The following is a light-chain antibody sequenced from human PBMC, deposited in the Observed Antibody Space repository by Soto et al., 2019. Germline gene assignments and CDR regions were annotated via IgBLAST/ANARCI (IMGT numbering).Light chain of an antibody. CDR1: SSDIGGYNF. Sequence: QSVLTQPASMSGSPGQSITISCTGTSSDIGGYNFVSWYQRHPGKGPKLLIFDVNFRPSGVSNRFSGSKSENTASLTISGLQPEDEAVYYCSSYTTADTVIFGGGTQLTVL. CDR2: DVN. V-gene: IGLV2-14*03. J-gene: IGLJ2*01. CDR3: SSYTTADTVI.